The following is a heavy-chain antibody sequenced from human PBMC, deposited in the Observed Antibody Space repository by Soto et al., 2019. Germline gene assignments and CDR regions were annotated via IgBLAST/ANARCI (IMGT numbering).Heavy chain of an antibody. J-gene: IGHJ6*03. CDR1: GGSISSYY. CDR2: IYYSGST. D-gene: IGHD3-3*01. CDR3: ARHVGDFHYRWYYYYYRDV. V-gene: IGHV4-59*08. Sequence: SETLSLTCTVSGGSISSYYWSWIRQPPGKGLEWIGYIYYSGSTNYNPSLKSRVTISVDTSKNQFSLKLSSVTVADTAVYYCARHVGDFHYRWYYYYYRDVGGKGTRVTVS.